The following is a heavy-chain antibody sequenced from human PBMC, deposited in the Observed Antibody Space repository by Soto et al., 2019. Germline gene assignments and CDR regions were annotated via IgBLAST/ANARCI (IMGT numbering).Heavy chain of an antibody. Sequence: EVQLLESGGGLVQPGGSLRLSCAASGFTFSSYAMSWVRQAPGKGLEWVSAISGSGGSTYYADSVKGRFTISRDNSKNTLYLQMNSLRAEDTAVHYCAKARADYYDSSGYPVDSWCQGTLVTVSS. J-gene: IGHJ4*02. CDR3: AKARADYYDSSGYPVDS. V-gene: IGHV3-23*01. CDR2: ISGSGGST. D-gene: IGHD3-22*01. CDR1: GFTFSSYA.